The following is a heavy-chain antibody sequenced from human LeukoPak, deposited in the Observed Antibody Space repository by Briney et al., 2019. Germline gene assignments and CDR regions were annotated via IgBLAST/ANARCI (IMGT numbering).Heavy chain of an antibody. J-gene: IGHJ4*02. CDR1: GGSISSSKYY. D-gene: IGHD3-10*01. Sequence: SETLSLTCTVSGGSISSSKYYWGWIRQPPGKGLEWIGSIYYSDSAYYNPSLKSRVTISVDTSKNQFSLKLTSVTAADTAVYYCARDARVQKWFGEVIMTTTYYFDDWGQGTLVTVSS. V-gene: IGHV4-39*07. CDR2: IYYSDSA. CDR3: ARDARVQKWFGEVIMTTTYYFDD.